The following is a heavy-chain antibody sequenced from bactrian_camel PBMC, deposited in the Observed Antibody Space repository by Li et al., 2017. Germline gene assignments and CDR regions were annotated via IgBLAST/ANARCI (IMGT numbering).Heavy chain of an antibody. CDR3: AASRLGSTINWRHERRWGY. V-gene: IGHV3S40*01. CDR2: ITLETGNT. Sequence: VQLVESGGGSVQAGESLRLSCAASAATGGPFYMAYFRQAPGKEREGVATITLETGNTDYAVSVKGRFTISQDGADNTVYLQMNDLKPEDTAMYYCAASRLGSTINWRHERRWGYWGQGTQVTVS. J-gene: IGHJ4*01. D-gene: IGHD4*01. CDR1: AATGGPFY.